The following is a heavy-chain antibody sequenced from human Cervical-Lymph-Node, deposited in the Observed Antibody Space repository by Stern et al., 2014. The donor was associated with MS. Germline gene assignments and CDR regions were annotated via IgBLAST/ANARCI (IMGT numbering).Heavy chain of an antibody. V-gene: IGHV1-69*01. CDR1: GGTFISYA. Sequence: QVQLVESGAEVKKPGSSVKVSCKASGGTFISYAISWVRQAPGQGLEWMGGIIPILGTPNYAQKFQGRVTISADESSTTVYMELSSLRSEDTALYYRTRDRRHIDTIGGYFFDRWGQGTMVTVSS. CDR3: TRDRRHIDTIGGYFFDR. CDR2: IIPILGTP. D-gene: IGHD2-21*01. J-gene: IGHJ4*02.